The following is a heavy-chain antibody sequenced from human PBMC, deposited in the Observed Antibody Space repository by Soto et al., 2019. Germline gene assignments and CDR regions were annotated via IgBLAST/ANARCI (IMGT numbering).Heavy chain of an antibody. Sequence: QITLKESGPTLVKPTQTLTLTCTFSGFSLNTGGLGVAWIRQPPGKALEWLALVCWDDDKRYSPSLKNRLTITKDTSKNQVVLTMTNMDPVDTATYYCAHSIVTKMVNVRLFFDQWGQGTLVTVSS. D-gene: IGHD2-8*01. J-gene: IGHJ4*02. V-gene: IGHV2-5*02. CDR3: AHSIVTKMVNVRLFFDQ. CDR2: VCWDDDK. CDR1: GFSLNTGGLG.